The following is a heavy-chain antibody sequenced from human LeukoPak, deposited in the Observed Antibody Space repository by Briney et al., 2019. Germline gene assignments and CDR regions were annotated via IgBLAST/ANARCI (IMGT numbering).Heavy chain of an antibody. Sequence: SETLSLTCAVYGGSFSGYYWSWIRQPPGKGLEWIGEINHSGSTNYNPSLKSRVTISVDTSKNQFSLKLSSVTAADTAVYYCASAPRMAGTAVLVYWGQGTLVTVSS. D-gene: IGHD6-19*01. CDR2: INHSGST. CDR3: ASAPRMAGTAVLVY. V-gene: IGHV4-34*01. CDR1: GGSFSGYY. J-gene: IGHJ4*02.